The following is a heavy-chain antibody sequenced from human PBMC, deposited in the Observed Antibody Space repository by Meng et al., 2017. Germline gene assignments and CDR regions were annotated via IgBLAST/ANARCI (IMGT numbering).Heavy chain of an antibody. CDR2: IYNSGST. V-gene: IGHV4-61*02. J-gene: IGHJ3*02. CDR3: ARDISHGSSGGGTTRELPDDAFDI. CDR1: GGSISSGSYY. Sequence: SETLSLTCTVSGGSISSGSYYWSWIRQPTGKGLEWIGRIYNSGSTNYNPSLKSRVTISVDTSKNQFSLKLRSVTAADTAVYYCARDISHGSSGGGTTRELPDDAFDIWGQGTMVTVSS. D-gene: IGHD3-22*01.